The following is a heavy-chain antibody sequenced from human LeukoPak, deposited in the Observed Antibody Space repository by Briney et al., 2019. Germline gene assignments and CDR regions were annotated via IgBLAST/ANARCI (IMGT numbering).Heavy chain of an antibody. V-gene: IGHV3-21*01. Sequence: PGGSLRLSCAASGFTFSSYSMNWVRQAPGKGLEWVSSISSSSYIYYADSVKGRFTISRDNAKNSLYLQMNSLRAEDTAVYYCARYSIVVVPAAASPGYYYYGMDVWGQGTTVTVSS. CDR2: ISSSSYI. CDR1: GFTFSSYS. CDR3: ARYSIVVVPAAASPGYYYYGMDV. D-gene: IGHD2-2*01. J-gene: IGHJ6*02.